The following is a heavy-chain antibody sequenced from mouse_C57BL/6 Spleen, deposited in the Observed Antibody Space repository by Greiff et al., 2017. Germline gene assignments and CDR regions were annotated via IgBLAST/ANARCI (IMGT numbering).Heavy chain of an antibody. V-gene: IGHV1-72*01. CDR2: IDPNSGGT. Sequence: QVQLQQPGAELVKPGASVKLSCKASGYTFTSYWMHWVKQRPGRGLEWIGRIDPNSGGTKYNEKFKSKATLTVDKPSSTAYMQLSSLTSEDSAGYYCAKTGTKGEADWYVDVWGKGTTVTVSS. J-gene: IGHJ1*03. CDR1: GYTFTSYW. D-gene: IGHD1-1*01. CDR3: AKTGTKGEADWYVDV.